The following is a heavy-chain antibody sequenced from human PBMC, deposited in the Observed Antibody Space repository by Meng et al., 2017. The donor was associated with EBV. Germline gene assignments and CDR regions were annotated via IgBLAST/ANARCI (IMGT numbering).Heavy chain of an antibody. D-gene: IGHD3-3*01. CDR3: ARSGATIFGVVIPTYYFDY. V-gene: IGHV1-3*01. J-gene: IGHJ4*02. CDR2: INAGNGNT. Sequence: QVHLWQSGAAVNEPWASGKVSCKASGYTFTSYAMHWVRQAPGQRLEWMGWINAGNGNTKYSQKFQGRVTITRDTSASTAYMELSSLRSEDTAVYYCARSGATIFGVVIPTYYFDYWGQGTLVTVSS. CDR1: GYTFTSYA.